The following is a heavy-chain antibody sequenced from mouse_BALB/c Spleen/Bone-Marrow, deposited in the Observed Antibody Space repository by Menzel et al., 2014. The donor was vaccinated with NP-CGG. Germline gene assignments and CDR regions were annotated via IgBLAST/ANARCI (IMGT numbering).Heavy chain of an antibody. V-gene: IGHV14-3*02. J-gene: IGHJ3*01. Sequence: DVQLQESGAELVKPEVSAKLSCTASGFNIKDTYMHWVKQRPEQGLEWIGRIDPANGNTKYDPKFQGKATITADTSSNTAYLQLSSLTSEDTAVYYCASYYFGSSFFAYWRQGTLVTVSA. CDR2: IDPANGNT. CDR1: GFNIKDTY. D-gene: IGHD1-1*01. CDR3: ASYYFGSSFFAY.